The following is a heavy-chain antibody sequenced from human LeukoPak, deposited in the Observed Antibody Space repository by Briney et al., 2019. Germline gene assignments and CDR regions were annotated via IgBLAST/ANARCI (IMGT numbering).Heavy chain of an antibody. Sequence: GRSLRLSCAASGFTFSSYGMHWVRQAPGKGLEWVAVIWYDGSNKYYADSVKGRFTISRDNSKNTLYLQMNSLRAEDTAVYYCARWGSTPQQLVPIFDYWGQGTLVTVSS. CDR2: IWYDGSNK. D-gene: IGHD6-13*01. V-gene: IGHV3-33*01. J-gene: IGHJ4*02. CDR1: GFTFSSYG. CDR3: ARWGSTPQQLVPIFDY.